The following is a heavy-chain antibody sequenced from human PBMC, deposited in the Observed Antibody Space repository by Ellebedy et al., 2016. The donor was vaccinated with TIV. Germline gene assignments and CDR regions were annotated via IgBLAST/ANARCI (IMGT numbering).Heavy chain of an antibody. V-gene: IGHV4-59*01. D-gene: IGHD3-10*01. CDR2: IYYSGST. Sequence: MPSETLSLTCTVSGGSLSSYYWSWIRQPPGKGLEWIGYIYYSGSTNYNPSLKSRVTISVDTSKNQFPLKLSSVTAADTAVYYCARDSSRGGTGNWFDPWGQGTLVTVSS. CDR3: ARDSSRGGTGNWFDP. CDR1: GGSLSSYY. J-gene: IGHJ5*02.